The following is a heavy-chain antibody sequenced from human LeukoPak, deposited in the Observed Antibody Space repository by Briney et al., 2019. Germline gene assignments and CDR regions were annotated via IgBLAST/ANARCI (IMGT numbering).Heavy chain of an antibody. D-gene: IGHD2-2*02. Sequence: GASVKVFCKASGYTFTGYYMHWMRQAPGQGLEWMGWINPNSGGTNYAQKFQGRVTMTRDTSISTAYMELSRLRSDDTAVYYCARVIVVVPAAIDAFDIWGQGTMVTVSS. J-gene: IGHJ3*02. V-gene: IGHV1-2*02. CDR1: GYTFTGYY. CDR3: ARVIVVVPAAIDAFDI. CDR2: INPNSGGT.